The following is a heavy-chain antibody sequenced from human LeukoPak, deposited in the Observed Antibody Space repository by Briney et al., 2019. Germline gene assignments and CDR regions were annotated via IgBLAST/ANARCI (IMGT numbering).Heavy chain of an antibody. J-gene: IGHJ3*02. Sequence: GSSVKVSCKASGGTFSSYAINWVRQAPGQGVEWMGGIIPIFGTANYAQKFQGRVTITADESTSTAYMELSSLRSEDTAVYYCARDLTTIFGVVSPHAFDIWGQGTMVTVSS. CDR2: IIPIFGTA. D-gene: IGHD3-3*01. CDR3: ARDLTTIFGVVSPHAFDI. CDR1: GGTFSSYA. V-gene: IGHV1-69*01.